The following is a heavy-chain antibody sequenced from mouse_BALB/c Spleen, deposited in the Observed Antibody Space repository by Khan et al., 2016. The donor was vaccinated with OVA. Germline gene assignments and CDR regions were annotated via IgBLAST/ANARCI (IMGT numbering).Heavy chain of an antibody. V-gene: IGHV1-7*01. D-gene: IGHD2-1*01. CDR1: GYTFTSYW. Sequence: QVRLQQSGAELAKPGASVKMSCKASGYTFTSYWMHWVKQRPGQGLEWIGYINPSTGYTEYNQKFRDKATLTTDKSSSTAYMQLSSLTSEDSAVYYCAIRGLYGIFAYWGQRTLVTVSA. CDR2: INPSTGYT. J-gene: IGHJ3*01. CDR3: AIRGLYGIFAY.